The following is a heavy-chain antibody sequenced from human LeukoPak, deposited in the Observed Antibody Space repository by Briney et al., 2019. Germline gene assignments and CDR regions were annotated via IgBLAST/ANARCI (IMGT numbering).Heavy chain of an antibody. D-gene: IGHD2-2*01. CDR1: GGSLSYYF. CDR3: ARNGAAAVLFDY. CDR2: MYYSGST. Sequence: KTSETLSLTCTVSGGSLSYYFWSWIRQPPGKGLEWIGYMYYSGSTNYNPSLKSRVTISVDTSKNQFSLKLSSVTAADTAVYYCARNGAAAVLFDYWGQGTLVTVSS. V-gene: IGHV4-59*08. J-gene: IGHJ4*02.